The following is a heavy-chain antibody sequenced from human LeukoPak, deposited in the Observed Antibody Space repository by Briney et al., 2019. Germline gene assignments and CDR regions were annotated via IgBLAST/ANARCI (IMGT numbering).Heavy chain of an antibody. CDR1: GFTFSSYS. D-gene: IGHD2-2*01. Sequence: GGSLRLSCAASGFTFSSYSMNWVRQAPGKGLDWVSYISGTSSTMYYADSVKGRFTISRDNAKNSLYLQMNSLRAEDTAVYYCARRSIVVVPAAISQYYYYMDVWGKGTTVTVSS. J-gene: IGHJ6*03. CDR2: ISGTSSTM. CDR3: ARRSIVVVPAAISQYYYYMDV. V-gene: IGHV3-48*04.